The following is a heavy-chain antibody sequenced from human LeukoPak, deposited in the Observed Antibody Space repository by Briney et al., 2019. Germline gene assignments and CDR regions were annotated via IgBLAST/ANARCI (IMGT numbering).Heavy chain of an antibody. CDR2: IYYSGST. D-gene: IGHD3-22*01. CDR1: GGSISSNTYS. Sequence: ETLSLTCTVSGGSISSNTYSWGWIRQPPGKELEWIGSIYYSGSTYYNPSLNSRVTISVATSKNQFSLKLSSVTAADTAVYYCARGTYYYDSSGYYSHDAFDIWGQGTMVTVSS. J-gene: IGHJ3*02. CDR3: ARGTYYYDSSGYYSHDAFDI. V-gene: IGHV4-39*01.